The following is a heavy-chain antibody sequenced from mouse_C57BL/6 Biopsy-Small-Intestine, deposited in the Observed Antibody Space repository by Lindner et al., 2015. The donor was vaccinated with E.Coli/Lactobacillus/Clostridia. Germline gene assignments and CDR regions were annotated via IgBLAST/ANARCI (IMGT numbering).Heavy chain of an antibody. D-gene: IGHD1-1*01. V-gene: IGHV1-54*02. J-gene: IGHJ2*01. CDR2: ILPGSGST. Sequence: VQLQESGSELVRPGTSVKVSCRASGYAFTNYLIEWIKQRPGHGLEWIGEILPGSGSTNYNEKFKGKATFTADTSSNTAYMQLSSLTTEDSAVYFCAREATVVATGFDYWGQGTTLTVSS. CDR1: GYAFTNYL. CDR3: AREATVVATGFDY.